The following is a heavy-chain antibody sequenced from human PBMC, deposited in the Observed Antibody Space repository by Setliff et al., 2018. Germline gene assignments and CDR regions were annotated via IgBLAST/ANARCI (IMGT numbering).Heavy chain of an antibody. J-gene: IGHJ4*02. D-gene: IGHD3-9*01. V-gene: IGHV1-69*05. Sequence: GASVKVSCKASGGTFRNYGISWVRQAPGQGLEWMGGTIPVFGTTDYSQKFQGRVTIITDESTSTVYMELSRLTSDDTAVYYCVRQDILTSYYMFDYWGQGTLVTVSS. CDR1: GGTFRNYG. CDR3: VRQDILTSYYMFDY. CDR2: TIPVFGTT.